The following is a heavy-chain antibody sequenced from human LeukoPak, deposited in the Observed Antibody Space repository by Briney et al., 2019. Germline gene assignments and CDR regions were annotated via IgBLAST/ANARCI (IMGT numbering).Heavy chain of an antibody. J-gene: IGHJ4*02. V-gene: IGHV3-74*01. CDR3: ARGGVGCFDY. Sequence: GGSLRLSCAASGFTFSTYWMHWVRQAPGKGLVWVSHINSDGSSATYADSVKGRLTISRDNAKNTVYLQMNSLRAEDTAVYYCARGGVGCFDYWGQGALVTVSP. D-gene: IGHD6-19*01. CDR1: GFTFSTYW. CDR2: INSDGSSA.